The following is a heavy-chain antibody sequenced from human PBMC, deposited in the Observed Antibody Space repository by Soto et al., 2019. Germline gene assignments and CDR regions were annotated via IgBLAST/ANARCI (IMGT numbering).Heavy chain of an antibody. CDR3: AKDLRGYSYGYSGNWFDP. Sequence: GGSLRLSCAASGFTFSSYGMHWVRQAPGKGLEWVAVISYDGSNKYYADSVKGRFTISRDNSKNTLYLQMNSLRAEDTAVYYCAKDLRGYSYGYSGNWFDPWGQGTLVTVSS. D-gene: IGHD5-18*01. V-gene: IGHV3-30*18. CDR1: GFTFSSYG. CDR2: ISYDGSNK. J-gene: IGHJ5*02.